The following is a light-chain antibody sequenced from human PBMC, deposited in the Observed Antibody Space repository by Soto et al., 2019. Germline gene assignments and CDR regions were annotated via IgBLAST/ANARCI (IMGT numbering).Light chain of an antibody. J-gene: IGLJ3*02. CDR2: LNSDGSH. CDR1: SGHSSYA. CDR3: QTWGTGIPWV. Sequence: QSVLTQSPSASASLGASVKLTCTLSSGHSSYAIAWYQQQPEKGPRYLMKLNSDGSHSKGDGIPDRFSGSSSGAERYLTISSLQSEDEADYYCQTWGTGIPWVFGGGTQLTVL. V-gene: IGLV4-69*01.